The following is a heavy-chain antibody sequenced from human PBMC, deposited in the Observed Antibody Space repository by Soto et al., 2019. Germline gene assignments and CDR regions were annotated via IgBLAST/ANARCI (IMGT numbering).Heavy chain of an antibody. CDR1: GGSINAYY. J-gene: IGHJ2*01. D-gene: IGHD4-17*01. CDR2: IYYSGST. CDR3: ARRRTVTNYWYFDL. Sequence: QVQLQESGPGLVKPSVTLSLTCTVSGGSINAYYWSWIPQPPGEGLERIGCIYYSGSTNYNPPRKRPVTISVDTSPNQFALRLSSISAADTAVCSCARRRTVTNYWYFDLWGRGTLVTVSS. V-gene: IGHV4-59*01.